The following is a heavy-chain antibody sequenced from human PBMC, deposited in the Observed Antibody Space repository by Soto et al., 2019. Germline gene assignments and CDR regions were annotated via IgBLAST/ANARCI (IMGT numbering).Heavy chain of an antibody. CDR1: GGSISSYY. V-gene: IGHV4-59*08. CDR2: IYYSGST. J-gene: IGHJ6*02. Sequence: SETLSLACTVSGGSISSYYWSWIRQPPGKGLEWIGYIYYSGSTNYNPSLKSRVTISVDTSKNQFSLKLSSVTAADTAVYYCARALQWLVPGYYYGMDGWGQRSTDTVSS. CDR3: ARALQWLVPGYYYGMDG. D-gene: IGHD6-19*01.